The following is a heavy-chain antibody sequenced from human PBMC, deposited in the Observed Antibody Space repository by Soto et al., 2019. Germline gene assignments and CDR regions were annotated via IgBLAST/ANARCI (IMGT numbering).Heavy chain of an antibody. Sequence: GGSLRLSCAASGFTFSSYGMHWVRQAPGKGLEWVGRIKSETDGGTTDYAAPVKGRFTISRDDSENTLSLQMNSLKTEDTAVYYCTSAWPDHWGQGTLVTVSS. V-gene: IGHV3-15*01. J-gene: IGHJ4*02. CDR2: IKSETDGGTT. CDR1: GFTFSSYG. CDR3: TSAWPDH.